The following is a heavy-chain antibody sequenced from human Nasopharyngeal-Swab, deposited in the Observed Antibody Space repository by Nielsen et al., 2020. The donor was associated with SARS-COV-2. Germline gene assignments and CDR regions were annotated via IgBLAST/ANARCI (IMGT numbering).Heavy chain of an antibody. Sequence: SETLSLTCAVYGGSFSGYYWSWIRQPPGKGLEWIGEINHSGSTNYNASLKSRATISGDTSKNQFSLKLTSVTAADTAVYYCARVPRGATRPYYFDNWGQGTLVIVSS. J-gene: IGHJ4*02. D-gene: IGHD1-26*01. CDR2: INHSGST. CDR3: ARVPRGATRPYYFDN. V-gene: IGHV4-34*01. CDR1: GGSFSGYY.